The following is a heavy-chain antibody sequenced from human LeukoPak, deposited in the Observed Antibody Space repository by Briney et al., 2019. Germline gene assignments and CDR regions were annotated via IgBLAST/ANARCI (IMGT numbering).Heavy chain of an antibody. D-gene: IGHD3-3*01. CDR2: IYYSGST. V-gene: IGHV4-39*01. J-gene: IGHJ6*03. Sequence: SETLSLTCTVSGGSISSSSYYWGWIRQPPGKGLEWIGSIYYSGSTYYNPSLKSRVTISVDTSKNQFSLKLSSVTAADTAVYYCARLAPGYDFWSGYPPDYYYYMDVWGKGTTVTVSS. CDR3: ARLAPGYDFWSGYPPDYYYYMDV. CDR1: GGSISSSSYY.